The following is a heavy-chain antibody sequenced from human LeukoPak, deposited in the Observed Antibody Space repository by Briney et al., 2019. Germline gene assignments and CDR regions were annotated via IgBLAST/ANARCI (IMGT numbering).Heavy chain of an antibody. CDR1: GGSFSGYY. CDR3: ARRGYSYPLYGRGYDSRNPRTGLPHPGLDY. J-gene: IGHJ4*02. D-gene: IGHD5-18*01. CDR2: INHSGST. Sequence: SETLSLTCAVYGGSFSGYYWSWIRQPPGKGLEWIGEINHSGSTNYNPSLKSRVTISVDTSKNQFSLKLSSVTAADTAVYYCARRGYSYPLYGRGYDSRNPRTGLPHPGLDYWGQGTLVTVSS. V-gene: IGHV4-34*01.